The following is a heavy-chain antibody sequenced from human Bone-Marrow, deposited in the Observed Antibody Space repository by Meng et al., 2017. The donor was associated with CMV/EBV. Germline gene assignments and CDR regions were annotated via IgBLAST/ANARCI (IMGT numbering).Heavy chain of an antibody. D-gene: IGHD6-19*01. V-gene: IGHV3-30-3*01. CDR2: ISYDGSNK. CDR1: GFTFSSYA. Sequence: GESLKISCAASGFTFSSYAMHWVRQAPGKGLEWVAVISYDGSNKYYADSVKGRFTISRDNSKNTLYLQMNSLRAEDTAVYYCARQSPGFSRGWYTPVDYWGQGTLVTVSS. CDR3: ARQSPGFSRGWYTPVDY. J-gene: IGHJ4*02.